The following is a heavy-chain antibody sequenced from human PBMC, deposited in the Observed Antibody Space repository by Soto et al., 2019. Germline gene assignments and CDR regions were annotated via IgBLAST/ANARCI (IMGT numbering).Heavy chain of an antibody. D-gene: IGHD3-3*01. CDR3: ARGYYDFWSGYYTGRRMDV. V-gene: IGHV4-34*01. J-gene: IGHJ6*02. Sequence: QVQLQQWGAGLLKPSETLSLTCAVYGGSFSGYYWSWIRQPPGKGLEWIGEINHSGSTNYNPSLKRRVTILVDTSKNQLSLKLSSVTAADTAVYYCARGYYDFWSGYYTGRRMDVWGQGTTVTVSS. CDR1: GGSFSGYY. CDR2: INHSGST.